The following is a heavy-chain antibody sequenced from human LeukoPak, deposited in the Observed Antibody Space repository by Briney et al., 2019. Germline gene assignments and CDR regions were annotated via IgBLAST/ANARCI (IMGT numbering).Heavy chain of an antibody. D-gene: IGHD6-13*01. CDR3: ATSGYSSSWYFG. J-gene: IGHJ4*02. CDR1: GFTFSNYS. CDR2: ISRSSTTI. V-gene: IGHV3-48*01. Sequence: GVSLRLSCAASGFTFSNYSMNWVRQAPGKGLEWVSYISRSSTTIYYADSVKGRFTISRDNAKNSLYLQMNSLRAEDTAVYYCATSGYSSSWYFGWGQGTLVTVSS.